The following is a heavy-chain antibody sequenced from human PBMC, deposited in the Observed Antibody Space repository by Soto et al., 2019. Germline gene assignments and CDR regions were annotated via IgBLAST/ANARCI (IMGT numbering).Heavy chain of an antibody. D-gene: IGHD6-19*01. CDR3: ARDKYQSGWPGFDY. CDR2: ITSTTSFT. V-gene: IGHV3-21*01. J-gene: IGHJ4*02. CDR1: GCPLHTYG. Sequence: LRIPCVVCGCPLHTYGLHWERQTPGKGVKGVASITSTTSFTYYEDSRKGRFTISRDNARNSLYVHMNSLRVEDTAIYYCARDKYQSGWPGFDYWAQGT.